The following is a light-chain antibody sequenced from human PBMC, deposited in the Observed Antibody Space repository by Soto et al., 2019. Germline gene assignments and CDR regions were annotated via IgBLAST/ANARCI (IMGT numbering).Light chain of an antibody. CDR2: DDI. V-gene: IGLV1-51*01. CDR1: TSNVANNF. CDR3: GSWDSSLTANV. J-gene: IGLJ1*01. Sequence: QSVLTQPPSVSAAPGQKVTISCSGTTSNVANNFVSWYQQIPGKAPKLLIYDDIRRPSGIPDRFSASKSGTSATLGITGLQTGDEADYYCGSWDSSLTANVFGTGTKVTVL.